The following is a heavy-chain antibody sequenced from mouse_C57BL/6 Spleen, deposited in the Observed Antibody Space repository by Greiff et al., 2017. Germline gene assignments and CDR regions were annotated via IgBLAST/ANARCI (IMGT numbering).Heavy chain of an antibody. CDR1: GYTFTDYY. Sequence: VQLKESGPVLVKPGASVKMSCKASGYTFTDYYMNWVKQSHGKSLEWIGVINPYNGGTSYNQKFKGKATLTVDKSSSTAYMELNSLTSEDSAVYYCARVERFAYWGQGTLVTVSA. J-gene: IGHJ3*01. V-gene: IGHV1-19*01. CDR3: ARVERFAY. CDR2: INPYNGGT.